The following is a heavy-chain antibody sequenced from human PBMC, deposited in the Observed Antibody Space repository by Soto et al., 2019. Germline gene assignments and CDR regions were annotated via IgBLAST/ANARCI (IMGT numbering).Heavy chain of an antibody. D-gene: IGHD6-13*01. J-gene: IGHJ6*02. V-gene: IGHV3-23*01. Sequence: EVQLLESGGGLVQPGESLRLSCAASGFTFGSYFMNWVRQAPGKGPEWVSDINKDGGRTHYADSVRGRFTISRDNSRNTLYLQMNRLRAEDTALYYCAKDLRWYGMDVWGQGTTVTVSS. CDR2: INKDGGRT. CDR1: GFTFGSYF. CDR3: AKDLRWYGMDV.